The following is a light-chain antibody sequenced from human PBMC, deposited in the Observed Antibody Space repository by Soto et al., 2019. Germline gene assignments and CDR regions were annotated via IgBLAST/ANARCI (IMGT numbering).Light chain of an antibody. Sequence: DIQMTQSPSSVSASVGDRVTITCRASQGISSRLAWYQQKPGKAPKLLIYAASSLQSGVPSSFSGSGSGTDFTLDISSLQSEDFATYHCQQGNSSPPAFTFCPGTKVHIK. J-gene: IGKJ3*01. CDR2: AAS. CDR1: QGISSR. CDR3: QQGNSSPPAFT. V-gene: IGKV1-12*01.